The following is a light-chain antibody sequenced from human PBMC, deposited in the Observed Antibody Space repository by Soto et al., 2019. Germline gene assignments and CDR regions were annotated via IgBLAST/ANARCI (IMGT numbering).Light chain of an antibody. J-gene: IGLJ1*01. Sequence: QSVLTQPASVSGSPGQSITISCTGTSSDVGDSNYVSWYQHHPGEAPKLMIYEVINRPSGVSNRFSGSKSGNTASLTISGLQSEDEADYYCSSYTSSNPLLPYVFGTGTKLTVL. V-gene: IGLV2-14*01. CDR2: EVI. CDR1: SSDVGDSNY. CDR3: SSYTSSNPLLPYV.